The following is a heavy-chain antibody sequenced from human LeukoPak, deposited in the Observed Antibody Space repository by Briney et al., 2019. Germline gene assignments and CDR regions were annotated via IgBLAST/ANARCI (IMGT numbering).Heavy chain of an antibody. CDR3: ASMVRGVIINDY. CDR1: GFTFSSYS. J-gene: IGHJ4*02. Sequence: PGGSLRLSCAASGFTFSSYSMNWVRQAPGKGLEWVSSISSSSSYIYYADSVKGRFTISRDNAKNSLYLQMNSLRAEDTAVYYCASMVRGVIINDYWGQGTLVTVSS. D-gene: IGHD3-10*01. CDR2: ISSSSSYI. V-gene: IGHV3-21*01.